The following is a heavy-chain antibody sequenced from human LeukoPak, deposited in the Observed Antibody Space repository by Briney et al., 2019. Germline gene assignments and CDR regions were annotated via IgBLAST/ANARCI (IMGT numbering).Heavy chain of an antibody. CDR1: GFIFSSYA. V-gene: IGHV3-23*01. CDR3: AKGLWGLDY. CDR2: ISGSGGST. Sequence: PGGSLRLSCAASGFIFSSYAMSWVRQAPGKGLEWVSAISGSGGSTYYADSVKGRFTLSRDNSKNTLYLQMNSLRAEDTAFYYCAKGLWGLDYWGQGTLVIVSS. D-gene: IGHD3-16*01. J-gene: IGHJ4*02.